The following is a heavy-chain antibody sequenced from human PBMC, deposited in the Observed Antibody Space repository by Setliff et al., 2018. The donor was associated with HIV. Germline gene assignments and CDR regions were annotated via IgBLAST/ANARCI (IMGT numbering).Heavy chain of an antibody. Sequence: GGSLRLSCAVSGFTFSNYAMHWVRQASGKELEWVSVIYSGGSTYYADSVKGRFTISRDNSKNTLYLQMNSLRAADTAVYYCARDGERWPDYFDYWGQGTLVTVSS. J-gene: IGHJ4*02. CDR1: GFTFSNYA. V-gene: IGHV3-53*01. CDR2: IYSGGST. D-gene: IGHD3-10*01. CDR3: ARDGERWPDYFDY.